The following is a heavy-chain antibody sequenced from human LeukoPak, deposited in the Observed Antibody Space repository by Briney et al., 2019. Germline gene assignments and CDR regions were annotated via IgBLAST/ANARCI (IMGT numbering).Heavy chain of an antibody. Sequence: GGSLRLPCAASGFTLSRYRMHWVRRARGRGLEWVADISYDGSNKYYADSVKGRFTISRDNSKNTLYLQMNSLRAEDTAVYYCAKDSPYYDSSGYPDYWGQGTLVTVSS. CDR1: GFTLSRYR. CDR3: AKDSPYYDSSGYPDY. V-gene: IGHV3-30*18. CDR2: ISYDGSNK. J-gene: IGHJ4*02. D-gene: IGHD3-22*01.